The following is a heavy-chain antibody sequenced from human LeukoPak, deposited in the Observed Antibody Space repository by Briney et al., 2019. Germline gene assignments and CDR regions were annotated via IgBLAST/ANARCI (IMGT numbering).Heavy chain of an antibody. CDR2: IKQDGSET. CDR1: GFTFSNYW. CDR3: ARKGGTRGPPNY. D-gene: IGHD2-8*01. J-gene: IGHJ4*02. Sequence: PGGSLRLSCAASGFTFSNYWMSWVRQAPGKGLEWVANIKQDGSETYYVDSVKGRFTISRDNAKNSLFLQMNSLTAEDTAVYYCARKGGTRGPPNYWGQGTLVTVSS. V-gene: IGHV3-7*01.